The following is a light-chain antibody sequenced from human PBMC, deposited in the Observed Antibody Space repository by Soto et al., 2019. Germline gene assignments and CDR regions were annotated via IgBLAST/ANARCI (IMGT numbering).Light chain of an antibody. CDR2: DAS. CDR3: QQRANWPLT. V-gene: IGKV3-11*01. J-gene: IGKJ4*01. CDR1: QSIANDY. Sequence: EVVLTQSPGTLSLSPGERATLSCRASQSIANDYLTWYQQKPGQAPRVLIYDASTRATGIPARFSGSGSGTDFTLTISSLEPEDFAVYYCQQRANWPLTFGGGTKVDIK.